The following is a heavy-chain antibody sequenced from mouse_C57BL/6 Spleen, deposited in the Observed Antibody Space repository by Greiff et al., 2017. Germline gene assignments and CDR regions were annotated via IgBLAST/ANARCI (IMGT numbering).Heavy chain of an antibody. V-gene: IGHV1-5*01. CDR1: GYTFTSYW. CDR2: IYPGNSDT. J-gene: IGHJ2*01. Sequence: EVKLVESGTVLARPGASVKMSCKTSGYTFTSYWMHWVKQRPGQGLEWIGAIYPGNSDTSYNQKFKGKAKLTAVTSASTAYMELSSLTNEDSAVYYCTNPFYYYGSSHYFDYWGQGTTLTVSS. CDR3: TNPFYYYGSSHYFDY. D-gene: IGHD1-1*01.